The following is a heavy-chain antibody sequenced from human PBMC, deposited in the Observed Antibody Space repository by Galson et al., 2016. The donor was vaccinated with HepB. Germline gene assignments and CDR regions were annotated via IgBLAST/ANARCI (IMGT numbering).Heavy chain of an antibody. V-gene: IGHV3-23*01. J-gene: IGHJ6*02. D-gene: IGHD6-19*01. CDR1: GFTFINYG. CDR2: ISSRGGRT. CDR3: AKGFRPYRSGWERLFEHSYHYYGMDV. Sequence: LRLSCAASGFTFINYGMHWVRQAPGKGLEWVSSISSRGGRTYYTDSVKGRFTVSRDNSKNTLYVQMNTLRAEDTAVYYCAKGFRPYRSGWERLFEHSYHYYGMDVWGQGTTVTVSS.